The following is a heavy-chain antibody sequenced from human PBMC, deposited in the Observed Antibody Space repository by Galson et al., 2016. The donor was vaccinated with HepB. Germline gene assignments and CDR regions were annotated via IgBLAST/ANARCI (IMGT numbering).Heavy chain of an antibody. Sequence: SVKVSCKVSGNTLTELSMHWVRQAPGKGLEWMGGFDPEDGETIYAQKFQGRVTMTEDTSTDTGNMELSSLRSEDTAVYYCATALKITMVRGEPFLDCNYGMDVWGQGTTVTVSS. J-gene: IGHJ6*02. CDR2: FDPEDGET. V-gene: IGHV1-24*01. CDR3: ATALKITMVRGEPFLDCNYGMDV. CDR1: GNTLTELS. D-gene: IGHD3-10*01.